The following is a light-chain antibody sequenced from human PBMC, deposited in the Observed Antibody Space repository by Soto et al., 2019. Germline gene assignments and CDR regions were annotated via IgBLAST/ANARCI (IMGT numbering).Light chain of an antibody. CDR2: GAS. CDR1: QSVSSNY. CDR3: QQYGTSPRT. J-gene: IGKJ1*01. V-gene: IGKV3-20*01. Sequence: EIVLTQSPGTLSLSPGERATLSCRASQSVSSNYLAWYQHKPGQAPRLLIYGASSRATGIPDRFSGSGSGTDFTLSISRLEPEDFAVYYCQQYGTSPRTFGQGTTVAIK.